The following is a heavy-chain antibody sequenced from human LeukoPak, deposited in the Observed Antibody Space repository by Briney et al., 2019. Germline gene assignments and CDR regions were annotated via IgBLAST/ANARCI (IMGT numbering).Heavy chain of an antibody. CDR1: GLIFSDYY. CDR3: ARVLHWFDP. CDR2: ISSSSSYT. D-gene: IGHD3-16*01. V-gene: IGHV3-11*05. Sequence: GGSLRLSCAASGLIFSDYYMSWHRQAPGKGLEWVSYISSSSSYTNYADSVKGRFTISRDNAKNSLYLQMNSLRAEDTAVYYCARVLHWFDPWGQGTLVTVSS. J-gene: IGHJ5*02.